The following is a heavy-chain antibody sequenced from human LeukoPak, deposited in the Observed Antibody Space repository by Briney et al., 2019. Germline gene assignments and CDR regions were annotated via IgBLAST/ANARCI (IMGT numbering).Heavy chain of an antibody. CDR2: INQSGST. V-gene: IGHV4-34*01. CDR3: ARAKRRAHFDY. CDR1: GGSFSGYY. Sequence: PSETLSLTCAVYGGSFSGYYWSWIRQPPGKGLEWIGEINQSGSTNYNPSLKSRVTISVDTSKNQFSLKLSSVTAADTAVYYCARAKRRAHFDYWGQGTLVTVSS. D-gene: IGHD4/OR15-4a*01. J-gene: IGHJ4*02.